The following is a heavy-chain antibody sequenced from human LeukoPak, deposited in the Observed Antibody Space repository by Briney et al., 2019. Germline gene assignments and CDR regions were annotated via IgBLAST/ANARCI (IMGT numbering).Heavy chain of an antibody. CDR1: GLTFSNAW. D-gene: IGHD3-10*01. CDR2: VKSKTDGGTT. V-gene: IGHV3-15*01. Sequence: GGSLRLSCAASGLTFSNAWMSWVRQAPRKGLEWVCRVKSKTDGGTTDYAAPVKGRFTISRDKAKNSLYLQMNSLRAEDTAVYYCARDVFPDYGSGSYYPHNWFDPWGQGTLVTVSS. CDR3: ARDVFPDYGSGSYYPHNWFDP. J-gene: IGHJ5*02.